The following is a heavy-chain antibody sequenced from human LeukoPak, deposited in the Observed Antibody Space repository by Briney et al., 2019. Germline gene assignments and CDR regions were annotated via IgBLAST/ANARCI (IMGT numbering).Heavy chain of an antibody. CDR1: GYTFTSYG. D-gene: IGHD3-22*01. Sequence: GASVKVSCKASGYTFTSYGISWVRQAPGQGLEWMGWISAYNGNTNYAQKLQGRVTMTTDTSTSTAYMELRSLRSDDTAVYYCARDHRDYYDSSGYPSFDYWGQGTLVTVSS. J-gene: IGHJ4*02. V-gene: IGHV1-18*01. CDR2: ISAYNGNT. CDR3: ARDHRDYYDSSGYPSFDY.